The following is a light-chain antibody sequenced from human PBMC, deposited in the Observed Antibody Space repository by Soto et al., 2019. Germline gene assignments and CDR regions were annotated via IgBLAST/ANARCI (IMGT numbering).Light chain of an antibody. Sequence: DIQMTQSPSSQSASVGDKVTITCRASQSISSYLIWYQQKPGKAPKLLIYDASSLQSGVPSRFSGSGSGTDFTLTISSLQPEDFATYYCQQSDTVPRTFGQGTKLEIK. CDR3: QQSDTVPRT. J-gene: IGKJ2*01. CDR2: DAS. V-gene: IGKV1-39*01. CDR1: QSISSY.